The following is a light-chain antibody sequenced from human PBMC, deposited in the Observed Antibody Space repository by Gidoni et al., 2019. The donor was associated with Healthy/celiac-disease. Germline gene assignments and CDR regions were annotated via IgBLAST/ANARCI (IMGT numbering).Light chain of an antibody. Sequence: SYELTQPPSVSVSPGQTASITCSGDTLGDKYACWYQQKPCQSPVLVIYQDSKRPSGIPERFSGSNSGNTATLTIRGTQAMDEADYYCQAWDSSTAFFVVFGGGTKLTVL. J-gene: IGLJ2*01. CDR1: TLGDKY. V-gene: IGLV3-1*01. CDR3: QAWDSSTAFFVV. CDR2: QDS.